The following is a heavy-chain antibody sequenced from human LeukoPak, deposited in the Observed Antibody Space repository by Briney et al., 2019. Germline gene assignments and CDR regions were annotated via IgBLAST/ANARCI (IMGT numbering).Heavy chain of an antibody. CDR1: GGTFSSYA. V-gene: IGHV1-69*04. D-gene: IGHD3-22*01. CDR2: IIPNLGIA. Sequence: GASVKVSCKASGGTFSSYAISWVRQAPGQGLEWMGRIIPNLGIANYAQKFQGRVTITADKSTSTAYMELSSLRSENTAVYYCARDLGDYYYDSIGPVNYWGQGTLVTVSS. J-gene: IGHJ4*02. CDR3: ARDLGDYYYDSIGPVNY.